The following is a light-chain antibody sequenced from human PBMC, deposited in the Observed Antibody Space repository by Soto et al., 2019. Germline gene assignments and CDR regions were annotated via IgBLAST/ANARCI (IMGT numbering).Light chain of an antibody. CDR1: SSKIGAGYD. V-gene: IGLV1-40*01. Sequence: QSVLTQPPSVSGAPGQRVTTSCTGSSSKIGAGYDVHWYQQLPGTAPKLLIYGNSNRPSGVPDRFSGSKSGTSASLAITGLQAEDEADYYCQSYDSSLSGSYVFGTGTKLTVL. CDR3: QSYDSSLSGSYV. CDR2: GNS. J-gene: IGLJ1*01.